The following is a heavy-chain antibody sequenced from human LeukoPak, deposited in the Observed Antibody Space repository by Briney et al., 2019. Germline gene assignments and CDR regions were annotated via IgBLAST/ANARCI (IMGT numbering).Heavy chain of an antibody. CDR2: INHSGST. CDR1: GDSISNDNW. J-gene: IGHJ5*02. CDR3: ARRGPYYYGSGSYWRPSSHPFDP. Sequence: PSETLSLTCAVSGDSISNDNWWSWVRQPPGKGLEWIGEINHSGSTNYNPSLKSRVTISVDTSKNQFSLKLSSVTAADTAVYYCARRGPYYYGSGSYWRPSSHPFDPWGQGTLVTVSS. V-gene: IGHV4-4*02. D-gene: IGHD3-10*01.